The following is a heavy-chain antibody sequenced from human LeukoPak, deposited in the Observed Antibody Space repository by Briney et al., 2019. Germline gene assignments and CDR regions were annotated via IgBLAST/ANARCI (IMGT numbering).Heavy chain of an antibody. Sequence: SQTLSLTCAISGDSVSSNSAAWNWIRQSPSRGLEWLGRTYYRSKWYNDYAVSVKSRITINPDTSKNQFSLQLNSVTPGDTAVYYCARDLSLTYSSGWYWFDPWGQGTLVTVSS. CDR1: GDSVSSNSAA. V-gene: IGHV6-1*01. CDR2: TYYRSKWYN. CDR3: ARDLSLTYSSGWYWFDP. J-gene: IGHJ5*02. D-gene: IGHD6-19*01.